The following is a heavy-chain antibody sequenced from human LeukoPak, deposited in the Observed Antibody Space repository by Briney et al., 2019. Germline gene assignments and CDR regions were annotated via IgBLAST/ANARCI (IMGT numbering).Heavy chain of an antibody. Sequence: ASVKVSCKASGYTFTDYYIHWMRQAPGQGLEWMGRIIPILGIANYAQKFQGRVTITADKSTSTAYMELSSLRSEDTAVYYCARGLTMLRVVPPWYFDLWGRGTLVTVSS. V-gene: IGHV1-69*04. CDR1: GYTFTDYY. CDR2: IIPILGIA. D-gene: IGHD3-10*01. J-gene: IGHJ2*01. CDR3: ARGLTMLRVVPPWYFDL.